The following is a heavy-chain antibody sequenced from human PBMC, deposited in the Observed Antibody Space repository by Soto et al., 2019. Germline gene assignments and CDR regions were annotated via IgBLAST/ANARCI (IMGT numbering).Heavy chain of an antibody. CDR1: GYTFSGYA. CDR3: ARPLGDYGDYAWYLRY. Sequence: QVQLVQSGAEVKKPGAPVKVSCKASGYTFSGYAMGWVRQAPGQGLEGMGWISAYNGNTDYAQKFQGRVTMTTDPSTSTAYLGLRSLTSDYTAVYYCARPLGDYGDYAWYLRYWGQGTLVTVSS. V-gene: IGHV1-18*01. D-gene: IGHD4-17*01. CDR2: ISAYNGNT. J-gene: IGHJ4*02.